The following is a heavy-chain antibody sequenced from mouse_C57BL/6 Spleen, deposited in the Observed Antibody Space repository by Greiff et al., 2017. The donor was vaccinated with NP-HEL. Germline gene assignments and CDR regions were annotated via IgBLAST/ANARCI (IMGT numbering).Heavy chain of an antibody. Sequence: QVQLQQPGAELVKPGASVKMSCKASGYTFTSYWITWVKQRPGQGLEWIGDIYPGSGSTNYNEKFKSKATLTVDTSSSTAYMQLSSLTSEDSAVYYCARWVLRYQCTMDYWGQGTSVTVSS. J-gene: IGHJ4*01. V-gene: IGHV1-55*01. D-gene: IGHD1-1*01. CDR3: ARWVLRYQCTMDY. CDR1: GYTFTSYW. CDR2: IYPGSGST.